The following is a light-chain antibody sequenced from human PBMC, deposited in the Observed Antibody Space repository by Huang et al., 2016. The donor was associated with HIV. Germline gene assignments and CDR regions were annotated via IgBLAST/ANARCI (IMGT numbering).Light chain of an antibody. Sequence: DIQLTQSPSSLSASIGDRVTITCRASKGIRNSLSWYQQKPGKAPKPLLYAASTLESWVPSRFSGSGAGTDYTLTSSSLQPEDVAAYFCQQYFGIPTFGQGTKVEIK. CDR3: QQYFGIPT. CDR1: KGIRNS. CDR2: AAS. V-gene: IGKV1-NL1*01. J-gene: IGKJ1*01.